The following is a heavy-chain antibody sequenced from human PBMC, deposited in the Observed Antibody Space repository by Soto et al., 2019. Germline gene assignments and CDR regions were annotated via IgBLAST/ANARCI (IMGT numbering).Heavy chain of an antibody. D-gene: IGHD3-9*01. V-gene: IGHV4-31*03. CDR2: IYYSGTT. J-gene: IGHJ5*02. CDR1: GGSISSGGYY. Sequence: SETLSLTCTISGGSISSGGYYWSWIRQHPGKGLEWIGYIYYSGTTSYNPSLKSRVTISVDTSKNQFFLKLSSVTAADTAVYYCARGTFNILTGYYLQSWGQGTPVTVSS. CDR3: ARGTFNILTGYYLQS.